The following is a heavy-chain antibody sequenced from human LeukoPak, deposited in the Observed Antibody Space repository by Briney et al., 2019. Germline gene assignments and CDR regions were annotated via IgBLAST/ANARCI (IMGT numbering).Heavy chain of an antibody. CDR1: GYTFTSYY. D-gene: IGHD6-13*01. CDR3: ATGTGPYSSSWYELH. CDR2: INPSGGST. Sequence: ASVRVSCKASGYTFTSYYMHWVRQAPGQGLEWMGIINPSGGSTSYAQKFQGRVTMTRDMSTSTVYMELSSLRSEDTAVYYCATGTGPYSSSWYELHWGQGTLVTVSS. V-gene: IGHV1-46*01. J-gene: IGHJ4*02.